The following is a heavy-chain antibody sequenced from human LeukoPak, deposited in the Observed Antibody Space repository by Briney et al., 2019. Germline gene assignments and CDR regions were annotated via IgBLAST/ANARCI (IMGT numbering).Heavy chain of an antibody. J-gene: IGHJ3*02. Sequence: GGSLRLSCAASGFAFSSYWMNWIRQAPGKGLEWVANIKQDGSEKYYLDSVKGRFTIPRDNAKNSLYLQMSSLRAEDTAVYYCAKPITITGATDGFDIWGQGAKVTVSS. CDR3: AKPITITGATDGFDI. D-gene: IGHD5-12*01. V-gene: IGHV3-7*01. CDR2: IKQDGSEK. CDR1: GFAFSSYW.